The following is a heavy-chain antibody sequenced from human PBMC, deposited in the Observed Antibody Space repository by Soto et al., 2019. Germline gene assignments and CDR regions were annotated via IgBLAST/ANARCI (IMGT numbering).Heavy chain of an antibody. V-gene: IGHV3-7*03. CDR1: GFTFSTYW. J-gene: IGHJ4*02. CDR2: IKQDGSEK. CDR3: ARDSLGYCTSTSCYWSEVY. D-gene: IGHD2-2*01. Sequence: GGSLRLSCSASGFTFSTYWMSWVRQAPGKGLEWVANIKQDGSEKYYVDSVKGRFTISRDNAKNSLYLQMNSLRAEDTAVYYCARDSLGYCTSTSCYWSEVYWGQGTLVTVSS.